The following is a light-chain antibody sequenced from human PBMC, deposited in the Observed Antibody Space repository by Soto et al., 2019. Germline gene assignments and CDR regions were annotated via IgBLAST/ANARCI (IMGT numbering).Light chain of an antibody. V-gene: IGLV2-14*03. CDR3: SSDTSTMTNV. J-gene: IGLJ1*01. Sequence: QSALTQPASVSGSPGQSITISCTGTSSDVGGCNSVSWYQLRPGTAPKLILYDVVDRPSGVSYRFSGSKSGNTASLTISGLQAADEADYFCSSDTSTMTNVFGSGTKVTVL. CDR2: DVV. CDR1: SSDVGGCNS.